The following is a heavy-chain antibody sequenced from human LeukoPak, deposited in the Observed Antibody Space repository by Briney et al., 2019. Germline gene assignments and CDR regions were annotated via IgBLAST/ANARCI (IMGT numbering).Heavy chain of an antibody. CDR1: GGSFSGYY. J-gene: IGHJ4*02. V-gene: IGHV4-34*01. D-gene: IGHD6-19*01. Sequence: SETLSLTCAVCGGSFSGYYWSWIRQPPGKGLEWIGEINHSGSTNYNPSLKSRVTISVDTSKNQFSLKLSSVTAADTAVYYCASTQQWLAFDYWGQGILVTVSS. CDR2: INHSGST. CDR3: ASTQQWLAFDY.